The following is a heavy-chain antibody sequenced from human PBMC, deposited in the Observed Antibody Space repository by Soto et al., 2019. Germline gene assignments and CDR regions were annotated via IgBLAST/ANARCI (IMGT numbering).Heavy chain of an antibody. V-gene: IGHV3-21*01. J-gene: IGHJ5*02. D-gene: IGHD2-2*01. CDR1: GFTFRSFT. Sequence: GGSLRLSCAASGFTFRSFTMNWVRQAPGKGLEWVSTISSNSAYIYYTDALRGRFTISRDNAKNSLHLQMNSLRAEDTAVYYCTRDASRDTSARGWFAPWGPGTLVTVSS. CDR3: TRDASRDTSARGWFAP. CDR2: ISSNSAYI.